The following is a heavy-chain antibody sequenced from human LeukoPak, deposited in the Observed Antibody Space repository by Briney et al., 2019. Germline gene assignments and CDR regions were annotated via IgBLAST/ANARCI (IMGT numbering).Heavy chain of an antibody. J-gene: IGHJ4*02. CDR3: ARVGEYDSFDY. D-gene: IGHD2/OR15-2a*01. CDR1: GFPFSTYW. Sequence: GSLRLSCAASGFPFSTYWMHWVRPASGKGLVWVSRINPDGITTSYADSVKGRFTISRDNAKNTLYLQMDSLRAEDTAVYYCARVGEYDSFDYWGQGTLVTVSS. V-gene: IGHV3-74*01. CDR2: INPDGITT.